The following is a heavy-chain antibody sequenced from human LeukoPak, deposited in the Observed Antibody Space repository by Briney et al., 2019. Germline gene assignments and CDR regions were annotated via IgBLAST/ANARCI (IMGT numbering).Heavy chain of an antibody. J-gene: IGHJ4*02. V-gene: IGHV3-73*01. Sequence: GGSLRLSCAASGFTFSGSDMHWVRQASGKGLEWVGRIRSKANSYATAYAASVKGRFTISRDDSKNTAYLQMNSLKTEDTAVYYCARALYCSGGSCGDDYWGQGTLVTVSS. D-gene: IGHD2-15*01. CDR2: IRSKANSYAT. CDR1: GFTFSGSD. CDR3: ARALYCSGGSCGDDY.